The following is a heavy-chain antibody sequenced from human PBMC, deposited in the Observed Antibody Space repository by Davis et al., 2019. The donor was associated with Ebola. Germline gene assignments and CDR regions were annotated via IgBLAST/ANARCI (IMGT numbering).Heavy chain of an antibody. CDR2: ISSSSSTI. Sequence: PGGSLRLSCAASGFTFSSYSMNWVRQAPGKGLEWVSYISSSSSTIYYADSVKGRFTISRDNAKNSLYLQMNSLRAEDTAVYYCARDKKIVRWYFDLWGRGTLVTVSS. J-gene: IGHJ2*01. V-gene: IGHV3-48*01. CDR3: ARDKKIVRWYFDL. CDR1: GFTFSSYS. D-gene: IGHD3-16*02.